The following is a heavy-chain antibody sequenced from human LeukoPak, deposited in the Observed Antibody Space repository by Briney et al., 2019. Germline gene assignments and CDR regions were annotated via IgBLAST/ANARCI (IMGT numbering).Heavy chain of an antibody. J-gene: IGHJ3*02. D-gene: IGHD2-15*01. V-gene: IGHV1-18*01. CDR1: GYTFTSYG. Sequence: ASVKVSCKASGYTFTSYGISWVRQAPGQGLEGMGWISAYNGNTNYAQKLQGRVTMTTDTSTSTAYMELRSLRSDDTAVYYCARDMSGWWEPTHAFDIWGQGTMVTVSS. CDR2: ISAYNGNT. CDR3: ARDMSGWWEPTHAFDI.